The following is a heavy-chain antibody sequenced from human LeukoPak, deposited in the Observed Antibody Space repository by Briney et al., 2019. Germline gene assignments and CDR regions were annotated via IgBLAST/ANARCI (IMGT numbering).Heavy chain of an antibody. CDR3: ARILSSAWGELGY. D-gene: IGHD6-19*01. CDR2: ISYDGSNE. CDR1: GFTFSSYV. V-gene: IGHV3-30*04. J-gene: IGHJ4*02. Sequence: PGGSLRLSCAASGFTFSSYVMHWVRQAPGKGLEWVAIISYDGSNEYYADSVKGRFTISRDNSKNTLYLQMNSLRAEDTAVYFCARILSSAWGELGYWGQGTLVTVSS.